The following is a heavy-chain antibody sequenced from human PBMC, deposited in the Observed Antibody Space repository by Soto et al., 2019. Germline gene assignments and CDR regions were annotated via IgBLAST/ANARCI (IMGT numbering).Heavy chain of an antibody. J-gene: IGHJ3*02. V-gene: IGHV4-34*01. CDR3: ARGGSNDGQVAFDI. CDR2: INHSGSN. CDR1: GGSFSTYY. Sequence: PSETLSLTCVVSGGSFSTYYYNWIRQSPGKGLEWIGEINHSGSNNYSPSLKSRVTMSLDTAKNQFSLKLTSVTAADTAVYYCARGGSNDGQVAFDIWGQGTMVTVSS. D-gene: IGHD1-26*01.